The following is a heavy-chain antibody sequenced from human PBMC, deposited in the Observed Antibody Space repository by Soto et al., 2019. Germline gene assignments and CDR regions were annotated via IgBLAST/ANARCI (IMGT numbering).Heavy chain of an antibody. V-gene: IGHV3-13*01. J-gene: IGHJ3*02. Sequence: GGSLRLSCAASGFTFSSYDMHWVRQATGKGLEWVSAIGTAGDTYYPGSVKGRLTISRENAKNSLYLQMNSLRAEDTAVYYCARVYYDILTGWEAFDIWGQGTMVTVSS. CDR2: IGTAGDT. CDR1: GFTFSSYD. CDR3: ARVYYDILTGWEAFDI. D-gene: IGHD3-9*01.